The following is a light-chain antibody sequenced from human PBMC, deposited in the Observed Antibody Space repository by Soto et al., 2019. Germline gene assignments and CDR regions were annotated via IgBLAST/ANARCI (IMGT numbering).Light chain of an antibody. V-gene: IGLV2-14*01. J-gene: IGLJ1*01. CDR3: SSYTSSSTYV. CDR1: SSDVGGYNY. Sequence: QSALTQPASVSGSPGQSIAIACTGTSSDVGGYNYVSLYQQYPGKAPKLMVYDVSNRPSGVSNRFSGSKSGNTASLTISGLQDEDEADYYCSSYTSSSTYVFGTGTKLTVL. CDR2: DVS.